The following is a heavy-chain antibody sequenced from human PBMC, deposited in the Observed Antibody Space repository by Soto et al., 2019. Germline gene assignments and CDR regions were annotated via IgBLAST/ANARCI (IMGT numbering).Heavy chain of an antibody. J-gene: IGHJ2*01. D-gene: IGHD6-13*01. Sequence: LRLSCAASGFTFSSYAMSWVRQAPGKGLEWVSAISGSGGSTYYAASVKGRFTISRDNSKNTLYLQMNSLRAEDTAVYYCAKAPEYSSSWYVTRYFDLWGRGTLVTVSS. CDR1: GFTFSSYA. CDR2: ISGSGGST. V-gene: IGHV3-23*01. CDR3: AKAPEYSSSWYVTRYFDL.